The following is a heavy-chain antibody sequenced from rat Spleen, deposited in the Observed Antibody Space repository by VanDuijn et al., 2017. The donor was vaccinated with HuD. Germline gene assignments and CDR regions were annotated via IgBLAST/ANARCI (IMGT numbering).Heavy chain of an antibody. CDR1: GFTFSDYD. J-gene: IGHJ3*01. V-gene: IGHV5S13*01. CDR3: ARHGGLRNWFAY. D-gene: IGHD1-11*01. CDR2: ISSGGDNT. Sequence: EVQLVESGGGLVQPGRSLKLSCTASGFTFSDYDMAWVRQAPTKGLEWIASISSGGDNTYYRDSVKGRFTISRDDAKSTQCLQMDRLRSEDTATYYCARHGGLRNWFAYWGQGTLVTVSS.